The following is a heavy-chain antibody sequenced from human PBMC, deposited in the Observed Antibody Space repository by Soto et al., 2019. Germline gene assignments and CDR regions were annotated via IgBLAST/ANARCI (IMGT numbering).Heavy chain of an antibody. J-gene: IGHJ4*02. V-gene: IGHV1-69*06. CDR2: IMPIFATS. Sequence: QVQLVRSGAEVEQPGSSVKVSCKASGDTFRSYAFSWVRLDPGQGLEWMGGIMPIFATSNYAQKFQGRVTITADKSASTAYMELSSLSSEDTAVYFCARRDITGTTFHYWGQGTLVTVSS. CDR1: GDTFRSYA. D-gene: IGHD1-7*01. CDR3: ARRDITGTTFHY.